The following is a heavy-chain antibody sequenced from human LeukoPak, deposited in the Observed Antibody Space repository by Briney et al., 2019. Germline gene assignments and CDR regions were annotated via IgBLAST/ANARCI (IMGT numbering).Heavy chain of an antibody. CDR2: IYTSGST. V-gene: IGHV4-4*07. J-gene: IGHJ4*02. CDR3: ARGPTRYYFDY. Sequence: PSEALSLTCTVSGGSISSYYWSWIRQPAGKGLEWIGRIYTSGSTNYNPSLKSRVTISVDTSKNQFSLNLSSVTAADTAVYYCARGPTRYYFDYWGQGTLVTVSS. CDR1: GGSISSYY.